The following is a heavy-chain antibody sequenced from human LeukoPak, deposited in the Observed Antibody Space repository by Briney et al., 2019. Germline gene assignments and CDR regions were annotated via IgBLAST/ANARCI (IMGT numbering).Heavy chain of an antibody. CDR3: ARESQGNTYDMDV. CDR2: TYYSSKWHS. CDR1: GDSVSSNSAA. V-gene: IGHV6-1*01. Sequence: SQTLSLTCAISGDSVSSNSAAWNWIRQSPSRGLEWLGRTYYSSKWHSDYAGSVKSRIIIGPDTSKNQFSLQVNSVTPEDAAVYYCARESQGNTYDMDVWGKGTTVTVSS. J-gene: IGHJ6*03. D-gene: IGHD2/OR15-2a*01.